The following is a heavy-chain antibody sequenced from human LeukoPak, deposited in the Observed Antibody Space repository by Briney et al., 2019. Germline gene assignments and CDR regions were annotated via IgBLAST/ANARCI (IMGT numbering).Heavy chain of an antibody. V-gene: IGHV3-30*18. CDR2: ISYDGSNK. CDR3: ANPGGP. D-gene: IGHD1-1*01. CDR1: GFTFSSYG. J-gene: IGHJ4*02. Sequence: PGRSLRLSCAASGFTFSSYGMHWVRQAPGKGLEWVAVISYDGSNKYYADSVKGRFTISRDNSKNTLYLQMNSLRAEDTAVYYCANPGGPWGQGTLVTVSS.